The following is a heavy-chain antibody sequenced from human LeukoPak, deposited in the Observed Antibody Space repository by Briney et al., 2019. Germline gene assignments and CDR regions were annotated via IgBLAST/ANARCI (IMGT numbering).Heavy chain of an antibody. CDR1: GGTFSSYA. D-gene: IGHD3-22*01. V-gene: IGHV1-69*01. CDR2: IIPIFGTA. CDR3: ARDYYDGSAYYSYYEY. Sequence: SVKVSCKASGGTFSSYAISWVRQTPGQGLEWMGGIIPIFGTANYAQKFQGRVTITADESTSTAYMELSSLRSEDTAVYYCARDYYDGSAYYSYYEYWGQGTLVTVSS. J-gene: IGHJ4*02.